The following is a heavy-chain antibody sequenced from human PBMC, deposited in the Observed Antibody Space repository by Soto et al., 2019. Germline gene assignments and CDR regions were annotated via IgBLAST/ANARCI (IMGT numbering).Heavy chain of an antibody. V-gene: IGHV1-69*13. J-gene: IGHJ6*02. D-gene: IGHD2-2*01. CDR2: IIPIFGTA. CDR1: GGTFSSYA. CDR3: ARDKDIVVVPAATAYYYYYGMDV. Sequence: APVTVSCKASGGTFSSYAISWVRQAPGQGLERMGGIIPIFGTANYAQKFQGRVTITADESTSTAYMELSSLRSEDTAVYYCARDKDIVVVPAATAYYYYYGMDVWGQGTTVTVSS.